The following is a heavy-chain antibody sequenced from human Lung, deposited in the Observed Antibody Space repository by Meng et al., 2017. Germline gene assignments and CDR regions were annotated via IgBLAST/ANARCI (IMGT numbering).Heavy chain of an antibody. CDR2: IYNSGST. CDR3: ARGQKGYFDL. CDR1: GGSISSSNYY. J-gene: IGHJ2*01. V-gene: IGHV4-30-4*01. Sequence: QVQLTGSGPGLVKPSQTLSLTCTFSGGSISSSNYYWSWIRQPPGKGLEWSGHIYNSGSTYYNPSLKSRITISVDTSKNQFSLKLSSVTAADTAVYYCARGQKGYFDLWGRGTLVTVSS.